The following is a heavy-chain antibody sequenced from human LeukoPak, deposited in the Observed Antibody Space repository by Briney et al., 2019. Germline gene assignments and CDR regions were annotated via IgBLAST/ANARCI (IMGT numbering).Heavy chain of an antibody. J-gene: IGHJ4*02. CDR3: ARDSSGLYKYYFDY. Sequence: PSETLSLTCTVSGGSISSYNWSWIRQPAGKGLEWIGRIYTSGSTNYNPSLKSRVTMSVDTSKNQFSLKLSSVTAADTAVYYCARDSSGLYKYYFDYWGQGTLVTVPS. CDR2: IYTSGST. D-gene: IGHD6-19*01. CDR1: GGSISSYN. V-gene: IGHV4-4*07.